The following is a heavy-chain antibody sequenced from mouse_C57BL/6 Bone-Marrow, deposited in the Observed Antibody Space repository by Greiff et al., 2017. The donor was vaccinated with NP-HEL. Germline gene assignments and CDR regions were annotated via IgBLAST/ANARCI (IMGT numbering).Heavy chain of an antibody. V-gene: IGHV1-81*01. CDR1: GYTFTSYG. Sequence: VKLMESGAELARPGASVKLSCKASGYTFTSYGISWVKQRTGQGLEWIGEIYPRSGNTYYNEKFKGKATLTADKSSSTAYMELRSLTSEDSAVYFCARSTTMANWGTGTTVTVSS. CDR2: IYPRSGNT. J-gene: IGHJ1*03. CDR3: ARSTTMAN. D-gene: IGHD2-1*01.